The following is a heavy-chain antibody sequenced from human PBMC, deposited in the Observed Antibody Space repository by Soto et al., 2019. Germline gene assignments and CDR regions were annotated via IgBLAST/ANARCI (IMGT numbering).Heavy chain of an antibody. Sequence: GGSLRLSCAASGFTFSDYYMSWIRQAPGKGLEWVSYISSSGSTIYYADSVKGRFTISRDNAKNSLFLQMNILRAEDTAVYYCARDHDYGDYLPYFDYWGQGTLVTVSS. CDR2: ISSSGSTI. V-gene: IGHV3-11*01. CDR3: ARDHDYGDYLPYFDY. CDR1: GFTFSDYY. D-gene: IGHD4-17*01. J-gene: IGHJ4*02.